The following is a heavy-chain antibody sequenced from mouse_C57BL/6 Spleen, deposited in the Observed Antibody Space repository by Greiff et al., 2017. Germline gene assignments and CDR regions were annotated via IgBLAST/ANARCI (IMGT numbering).Heavy chain of an antibody. CDR2: INPSTGGT. J-gene: IGHJ3*01. Sequence: EVKLMESGPELVKPGASVKISCKASGYSFTGYYMNWVKQSPEKSLEWIGEINPSTGGTTYNQKFKAKATLTVDKSSSTAYMQLKSLTSEDSAVYYCARIGKNYDLGAWFAYWGQGTLVTVSA. V-gene: IGHV1-42*01. CDR3: ARIGKNYDLGAWFAY. D-gene: IGHD2-4*01. CDR1: GYSFTGYY.